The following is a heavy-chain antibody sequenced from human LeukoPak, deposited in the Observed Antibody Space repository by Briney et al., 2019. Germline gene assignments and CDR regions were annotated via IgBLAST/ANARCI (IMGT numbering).Heavy chain of an antibody. Sequence: ASVKVSCKASGYTFTSYDINWVRQATGQGLEWMGWMNPNSGNTGYAQKFQGRVTITRNTSISTAYMELRSLRSDDTAVHYCASTPIRDGERGELDYWGQGTLVTVSS. D-gene: IGHD3-10*01. CDR2: MNPNSGNT. CDR1: GYTFTSYD. J-gene: IGHJ4*02. CDR3: ASTPIRDGERGELDY. V-gene: IGHV1-8*03.